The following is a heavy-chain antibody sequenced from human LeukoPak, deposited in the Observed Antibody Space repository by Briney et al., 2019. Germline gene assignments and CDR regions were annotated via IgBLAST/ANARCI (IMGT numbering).Heavy chain of an antibody. CDR2: IWYDGSNK. J-gene: IGHJ4*02. CDR1: GFTFSSYG. D-gene: IGHD6-13*01. CDR3: VRERKSGIAAFDY. V-gene: IGHV3-33*01. Sequence: GGSLRLSCAASGFTFSSYGMPWVRQAPGKGLEWVAVIWYDGSNKFHADSVKGRFTISRDNSKNTVYLQMNSLRAEDTAVYYCVRERKSGIAAFDYWGQGTLVTVSS.